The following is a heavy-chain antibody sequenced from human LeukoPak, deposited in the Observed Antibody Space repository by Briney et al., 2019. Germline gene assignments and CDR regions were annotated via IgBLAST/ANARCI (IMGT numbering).Heavy chain of an antibody. CDR1: GGSISSSSYY. V-gene: IGHV4-39*01. Sequence: ASETLSLTCTVSGGSISSSSYYWGWIRQPPGKGLEWIGSIYYSGITYYNPSLKSRVTISVDTSKNQFSLKLSSVTAADTAVYYCARRGRYCSGGSCFIGLFDPWGQGTLVTVSS. CDR3: ARRGRYCSGGSCFIGLFDP. D-gene: IGHD2-15*01. CDR2: IYYSGIT. J-gene: IGHJ5*02.